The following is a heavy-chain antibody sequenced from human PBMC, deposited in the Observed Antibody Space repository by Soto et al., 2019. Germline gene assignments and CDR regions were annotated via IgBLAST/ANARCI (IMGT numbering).Heavy chain of an antibody. CDR1: GLTFNYYD. D-gene: IGHD2-2*01. V-gene: IGHV3-23*01. CDR2: SSSTGVTT. Sequence: EVQLLETGGGLAQPGGSLRLSCVASGLTFNYYDMSWVRQAPGKGLEWVSTSSSTGVTTYYADSVKGRLTISRDNFKNTRWRQMNSLRAEDTAVYYCAYPVPAATHDYYCKMDVWGQGTAVTVSS. CDR3: AYPVPAATHDYYCKMDV. J-gene: IGHJ6*03.